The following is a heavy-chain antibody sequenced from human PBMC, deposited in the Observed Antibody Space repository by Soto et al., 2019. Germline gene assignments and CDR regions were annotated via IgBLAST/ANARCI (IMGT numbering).Heavy chain of an antibody. Sequence: TLSLTCTVSGGSISSAGYYWNWIRQHPGKGLEWIGYITNSGSTYYNPSLNSRATISVDTSKNQLSLKLSSVTAADTAVYYCARGRDHSKVGSWGQGTLVTVSS. CDR2: ITNSGST. D-gene: IGHD4-4*01. J-gene: IGHJ4*02. CDR1: GGSISSAGYY. CDR3: ARGRDHSKVGS. V-gene: IGHV4-31*03.